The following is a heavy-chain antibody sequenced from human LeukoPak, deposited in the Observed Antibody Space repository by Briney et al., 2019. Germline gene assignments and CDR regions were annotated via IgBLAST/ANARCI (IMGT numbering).Heavy chain of an antibody. CDR2: IRSKADGGTP. Sequence: GGSLRLSCAASGFSFSDAWMNWVRQAPGKGLEWVGHIRSKADGGTPDYIAPVKGRFTISRGDSKDTLYLQMNSLRAEDTAVYYCARDGGIAASYFDYWGQGTLVTVSS. CDR1: GFSFSDAW. CDR3: ARDGGIAASYFDY. J-gene: IGHJ4*02. V-gene: IGHV3-15*07. D-gene: IGHD6-13*01.